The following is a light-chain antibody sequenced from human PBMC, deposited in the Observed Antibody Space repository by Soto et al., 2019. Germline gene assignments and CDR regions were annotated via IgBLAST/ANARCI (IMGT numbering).Light chain of an antibody. CDR3: QSYDSSLSSYV. Sequence: QSVLTQPPSVSGAPGQRVTISCTGSSSNIGAGYDVHWYQQLPGTAPKLLIYGNTNRPSGVPDRFSGSKSGTSASLAITGLQADDEADYYCQSYDSSLSSYVFGTGTKLTLL. CDR2: GNT. J-gene: IGLJ1*01. CDR1: SSNIGAGYD. V-gene: IGLV1-40*01.